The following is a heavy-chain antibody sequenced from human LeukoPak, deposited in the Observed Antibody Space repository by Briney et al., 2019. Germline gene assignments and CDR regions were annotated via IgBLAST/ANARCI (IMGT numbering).Heavy chain of an antibody. CDR1: GFTFSSYG. V-gene: IGHV3-30*02. CDR3: AKDALYYDFWSGYRTYYYYYYMDV. Sequence: PGGSLRLSCAASGFTFSSYGMHWVRQAPGKGLEWVAFIRYDGSNKYYADSAKGRFTISRDNSKNTLYLQMNSLRAEDTAVYYCAKDALYYDFWSGYRTYYYYYYMDVWGKGTTVTVSS. CDR2: IRYDGSNK. D-gene: IGHD3-3*01. J-gene: IGHJ6*03.